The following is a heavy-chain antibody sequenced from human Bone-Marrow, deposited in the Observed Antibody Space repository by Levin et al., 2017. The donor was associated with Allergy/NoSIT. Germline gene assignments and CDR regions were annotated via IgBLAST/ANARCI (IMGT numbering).Heavy chain of an antibody. J-gene: IGHJ6*02. Sequence: ASVKVSCKASGYTFSTYGITWVRQAPGQGLEWMGWISGYNGKTNYAQKLQGRVTMTTDTSTSTAYMELRSLRSDDTALYYCARTTSVGYCSGGSCYSDLGDYDGMDVWGQGTTVTVSS. CDR3: ARTTSVGYCSGGSCYSDLGDYDGMDV. D-gene: IGHD2-15*01. CDR1: GYTFSTYG. V-gene: IGHV1-18*01. CDR2: ISGYNGKT.